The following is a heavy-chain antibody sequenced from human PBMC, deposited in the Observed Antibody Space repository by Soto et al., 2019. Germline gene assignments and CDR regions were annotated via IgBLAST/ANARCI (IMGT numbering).Heavy chain of an antibody. V-gene: IGHV3-53*01. Sequence: GGSLRLSCAASGFTVSSNYMSWVRQAPGKGLEWVSIIYSGGSTYYADSVKGRFTISRDNSKNTLYLQMNSLRAEDTAVYYCARERRQWLGLFDYWGQGTLVTVSS. D-gene: IGHD6-19*01. J-gene: IGHJ4*02. CDR1: GFTVSSNY. CDR3: ARERRQWLGLFDY. CDR2: IYSGGST.